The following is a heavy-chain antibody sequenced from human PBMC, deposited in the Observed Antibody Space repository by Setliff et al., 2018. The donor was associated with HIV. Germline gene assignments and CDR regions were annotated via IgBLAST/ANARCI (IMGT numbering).Heavy chain of an antibody. V-gene: IGHV4-38-2*02. D-gene: IGHD4-17*01. J-gene: IGHJ3*02. CDR3: ARGTTLNVVPDAFDI. CDR1: GYSISSGYY. CDR2: IYHAGNT. Sequence: PSETLSLTCTVTGYSISSGYYWAWIRQPPGKGLEWIGYIYHAGNTYYNPSLKSRVTISIDRSKNQISLRLNSLTAADTAVYYCARGTTLNVVPDAFDIWGQGTMVTVSS.